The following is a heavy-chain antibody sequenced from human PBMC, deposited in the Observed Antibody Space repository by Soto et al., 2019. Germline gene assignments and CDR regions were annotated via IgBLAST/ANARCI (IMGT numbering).Heavy chain of an antibody. CDR3: ARDGASSSWYYSPTDWFDP. CDR2: ISSSSSYI. CDR1: GFTFSSYS. V-gene: IGHV3-21*01. Sequence: GGSLRLSCAASGFTFSSYSMNWVRQAPGKGLEWVSSISSSSSYIYYADSVKGRFTISRDNAKNSLYLQMNSLRAEDTAVYYCARDGASSSWYYSPTDWFDPWGQGTLVTVSS. J-gene: IGHJ5*02. D-gene: IGHD6-13*01.